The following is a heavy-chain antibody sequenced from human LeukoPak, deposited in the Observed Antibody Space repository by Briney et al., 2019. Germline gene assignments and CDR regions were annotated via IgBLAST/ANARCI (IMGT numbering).Heavy chain of an antibody. J-gene: IGHJ4*02. Sequence: PSETLSLTCVVSGGPITNNWWSWVRQPPGKGLEWIGEIFHSGSTTYNPSLESRVTMSIDTSKTQFSLKLSSVTAADTAVYYCARGVDYYGVWGQGTLVTVSS. CDR2: IFHSGST. CDR3: ARGVDYYGV. V-gene: IGHV4-4*02. CDR1: GGPITNNW. D-gene: IGHD3-10*01.